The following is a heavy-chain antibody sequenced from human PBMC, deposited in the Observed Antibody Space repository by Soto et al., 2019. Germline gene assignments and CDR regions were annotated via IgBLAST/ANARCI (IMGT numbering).Heavy chain of an antibody. CDR2: ISSSGSTI. V-gene: IGHV3-48*03. D-gene: IGHD6-19*01. J-gene: IGHJ6*02. CDR1: GFTFSSYE. Sequence: GGSLRLSCAASGFTFSSYEMNWVRQAPGKGLEWVSYISSSGSTIYYADSVKGRFTISRDNAKNSLYLQMNSLRAEDTAVYYCARDHVTVAGPIPGHYGMDVWGQGTTVTVSS. CDR3: ARDHVTVAGPIPGHYGMDV.